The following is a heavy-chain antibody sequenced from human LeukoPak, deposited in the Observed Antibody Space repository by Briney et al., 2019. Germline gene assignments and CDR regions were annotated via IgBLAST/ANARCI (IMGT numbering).Heavy chain of an antibody. CDR1: GGSISSYY. V-gene: IGHV4-59*01. CDR2: IYYSGSP. J-gene: IGHJ4*02. D-gene: IGHD6-19*01. CDR3: ARAGYSSGWHDY. Sequence: KPSETLSLTCTVSGGSISSYYWSWIRQPPGKGLEWIGYIYYSGSPNYNPSLKSRVTISVDTSKNQFSLKLSSVTAADTAVYYCARAGYSSGWHDYWGQGTLVTVSS.